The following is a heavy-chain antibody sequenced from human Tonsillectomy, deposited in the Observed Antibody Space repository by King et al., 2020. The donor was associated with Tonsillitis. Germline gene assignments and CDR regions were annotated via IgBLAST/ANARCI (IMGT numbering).Heavy chain of an antibody. CDR3: ARWGVLIKGFDY. CDR2: SYYSGST. V-gene: IGHV4-31*03. J-gene: IGHJ4*02. Sequence: QLQESGPGLVKPSQTLSLTCTVSGGSISSGDYYWSWIRQHPGKGLEWIGYSYYSGSTYSNPSLKSRLSISVDTSKNQFSLKLSSVTAADTAVYYCARWGVLIKGFDYWGQGTLVTVSS. D-gene: IGHD3-3*01. CDR1: GGSISSGDYY.